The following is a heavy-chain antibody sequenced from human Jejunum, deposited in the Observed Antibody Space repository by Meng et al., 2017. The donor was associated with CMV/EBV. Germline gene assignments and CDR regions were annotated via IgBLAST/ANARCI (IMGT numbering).Heavy chain of an antibody. CDR1: FSGYG. V-gene: IGHV3-30*02. CDR2: IRFDGNNK. CDR3: AKDWALKYDGSGYYHLAH. J-gene: IGHJ1*01. D-gene: IGHD3-22*01. Sequence: FSGYGMHGVRQTPGKGLEWVAFIRFDGNNKYHADSVKGRFTISRDNSKNTLYLDMNIVTTEDTALYYCAKDWALKYDGSGYYHLAHWGRGALVTVSS.